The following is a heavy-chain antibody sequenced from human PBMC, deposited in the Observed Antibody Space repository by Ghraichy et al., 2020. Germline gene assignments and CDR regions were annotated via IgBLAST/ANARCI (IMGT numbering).Heavy chain of an antibody. CDR3: AKGRASITMVRGVIGAFDI. V-gene: IGHV3-30*02. D-gene: IGHD3-10*01. J-gene: IGHJ3*02. CDR2: IRYDGSNK. CDR1: GFTFSSYG. Sequence: GSLRLSCAASGFTFSSYGMHWVRQAPGKGLEWVAFIRYDGSNKYYADSVKGRFTISRDSSKNTLYLQMNSLRAEDTAVYYCAKGRASITMVRGVIGAFDIWGQGTMVTVSS.